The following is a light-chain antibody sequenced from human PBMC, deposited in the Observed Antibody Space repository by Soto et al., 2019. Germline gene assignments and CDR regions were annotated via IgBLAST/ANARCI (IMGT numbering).Light chain of an antibody. CDR2: DAS. J-gene: IGKJ1*01. CDR1: QSINSW. V-gene: IGKV1-5*01. Sequence: DIQMTQSPSTLSASVGDRVTITCRASQSINSWLAWYQQKPGKAPQILIYDASTLKNGVPSRFSASGSGTEFALIISSLQPDDFAAYYCQQYTGYSWTFGQGTKVDI. CDR3: QQYTGYSWT.